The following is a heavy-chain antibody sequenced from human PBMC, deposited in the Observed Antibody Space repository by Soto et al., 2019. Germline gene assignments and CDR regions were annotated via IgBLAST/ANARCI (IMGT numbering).Heavy chain of an antibody. CDR1: GFTFGDYA. D-gene: IGHD5-12*01. Sequence: EVQLVESGGGLVQPGRSLGLSCTASGFTFGDYAMTWFRQAPGKGLEWVGFISRKRYGGTAEYATSVKGRFTISRDDSKSIAYLQMNSLKTEDTAVYFCSSLPPSKYRDSPFDPWGQGPLVIVSS. J-gene: IGHJ5*02. CDR2: ISRKRYGGTA. V-gene: IGHV3-49*03. CDR3: SSLPPSKYRDSPFDP.